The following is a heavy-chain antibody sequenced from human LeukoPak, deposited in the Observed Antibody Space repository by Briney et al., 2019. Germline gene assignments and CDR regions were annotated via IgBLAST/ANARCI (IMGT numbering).Heavy chain of an antibody. CDR3: AREVVDCSSSPCTYYLDY. D-gene: IGHD2-2*01. J-gene: IGHJ4*02. V-gene: IGHV1-2*02. Sequence: ASVKVSCKASGYTFTGYYMHWVRQAPGQGLEWMGGINPNSGGTNYAQKFQGRVIMTKDTSLSQGYIELSSLGSDDPAIYYCAREVVDCSSSPCTYYLDYWGQGGLVTVSS. CDR2: INPNSGGT. CDR1: GYTFTGYY.